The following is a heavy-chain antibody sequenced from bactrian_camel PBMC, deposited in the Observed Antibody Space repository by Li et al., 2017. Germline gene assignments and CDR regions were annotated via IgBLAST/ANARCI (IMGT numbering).Heavy chain of an antibody. CDR1: GNTGNR. D-gene: IGHD6*01. V-gene: IGHV3S53*01. CDR2: IGSDGKT. CDR3: AARPGYGVTLLTNFFAI. J-gene: IGHJ4*01. Sequence: VQLVESGGDSVQAGGSLRLSYVASGNTGNRMSWFRQASQDKEREAVAVIGSDGKTNYADSVKGRFTISRDNAKNTLYLQLNSLKPEDTAMYYCAARPGYGVTLLTNFFAIWGQGTQVTVS.